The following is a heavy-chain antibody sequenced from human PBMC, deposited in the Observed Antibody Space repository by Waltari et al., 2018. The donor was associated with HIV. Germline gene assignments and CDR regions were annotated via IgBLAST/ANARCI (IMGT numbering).Heavy chain of an antibody. CDR3: ARLRGDRTAVIDY. CDR2: IYYTGKT. Sequence: QVQLQESGPEMVKPSETLSLTCSVSGDSMINYYWIWIRQPPGKGLESIGYIYYTGKTNFNPTLNSRIAISVDTSKNQFSLNLNSVTAADTAVYFCARLRGDRTAVIDYWGQGTLVTVSS. J-gene: IGHJ4*02. D-gene: IGHD2-21*02. V-gene: IGHV4-59*08. CDR1: GDSMINYY.